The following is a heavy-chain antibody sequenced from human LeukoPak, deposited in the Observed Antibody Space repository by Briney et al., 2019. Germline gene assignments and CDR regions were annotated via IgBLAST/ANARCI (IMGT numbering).Heavy chain of an antibody. CDR2: IIPILDIA. J-gene: IGHJ6*02. D-gene: IGHD3-10*01. V-gene: IGHV1-69*04. CDR1: GGTFSSYA. Sequence: ASVKVSCKASGGTFSSYAISWVRQAPGQGLERMGRIIPILDIATYAQKFQGRVTITADKSTSTAYMELSSLSSEDTAVYYCARDQGVTDPPPYGLDVWGQGTTVTVSS. CDR3: ARDQGVTDPPPYGLDV.